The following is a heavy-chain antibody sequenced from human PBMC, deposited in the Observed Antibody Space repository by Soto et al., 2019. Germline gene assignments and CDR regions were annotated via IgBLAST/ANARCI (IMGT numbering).Heavy chain of an antibody. CDR1: GLTVSGKKY. CDR3: ATWHLREHAYDI. J-gene: IGHJ3*02. Sequence: DVQLVESGGGLIQPGGSLRLSCVASGLTVSGKKYMAWVRQAPGKGPEWVSGAYDLDGTYYADSVRGRFTTSIDSSRTTVYLRMRDQGPEDTALYFCATWHLREHAYDIWGEGTMVNVSS. V-gene: IGHV3-53*01. D-gene: IGHD5-12*01. CDR2: AYDLDGT.